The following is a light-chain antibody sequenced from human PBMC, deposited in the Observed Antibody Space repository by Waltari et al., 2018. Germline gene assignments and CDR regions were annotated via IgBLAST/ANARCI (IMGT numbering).Light chain of an antibody. Sequence: QSALTQPPSASGSPGQSVTISCTGTSSDVGGYNYVSWYQQHPGKAPKLMIYEVSKRPSGVPDRVSGSKSGNTASLTVSGLQAEDEADYYCSSYAGSNKRRVFGGGTKLTVL. V-gene: IGLV2-8*01. CDR1: SSDVGGYNY. CDR3: SSYAGSNKRRV. CDR2: EVS. J-gene: IGLJ3*02.